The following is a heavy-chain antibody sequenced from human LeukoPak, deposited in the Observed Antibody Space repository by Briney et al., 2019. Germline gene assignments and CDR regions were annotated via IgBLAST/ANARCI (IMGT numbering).Heavy chain of an antibody. CDR3: ATLREIVGATDY. V-gene: IGHV3-21*01. CDR1: GFTFSSYS. Sequence: GGSLRLSCAASGFTFSSYSMNWVRQAPGKGLEWVSSISSSSSYIYYADSVKGRFTISRDNAKNSLYLQMNSLRAEDTAVYYCATLREIVGATDYWGQGTLVTVSS. CDR2: ISSSSSYI. J-gene: IGHJ4*02. D-gene: IGHD1-26*01.